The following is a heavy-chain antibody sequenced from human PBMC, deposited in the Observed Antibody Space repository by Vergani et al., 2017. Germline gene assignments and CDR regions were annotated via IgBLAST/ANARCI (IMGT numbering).Heavy chain of an antibody. J-gene: IGHJ3*01. D-gene: IGHD4-23*01. Sequence: QVQLQESGPGLVKPSQTLSLTCTVSGASINNDFYYWHWIRQPAGKGLEWIGRIYVSGITDYNSSLQSRVSMSVDTSKDQFSLTQTSVTAADTAVYYCAXDNKQLRPRAFDLWVQGTMVTVSS. V-gene: IGHV4-61*02. CDR3: AXDNKQLRPRAFDL. CDR2: IYVSGIT. CDR1: GASINNDFYY.